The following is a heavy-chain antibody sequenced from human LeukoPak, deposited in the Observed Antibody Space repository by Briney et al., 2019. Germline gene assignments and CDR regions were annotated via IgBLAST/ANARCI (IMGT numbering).Heavy chain of an antibody. V-gene: IGHV1-69*04. CDR1: GDTFTDYA. J-gene: IGHJ6*02. CDR2: VIPILGTA. D-gene: IGHD2-15*01. Sequence: SVKVSCKASGDTFTDYAISWVRQAPGQGLEWVGRVIPILGTANYAQRFQGRVTIIADKSTSTVYMELSSLSSEDTAMYYCARDGWMDVWGQGTTVTVSS. CDR3: ARDGWMDV.